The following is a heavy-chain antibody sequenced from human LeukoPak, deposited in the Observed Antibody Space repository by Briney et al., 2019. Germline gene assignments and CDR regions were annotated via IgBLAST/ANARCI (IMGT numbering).Heavy chain of an antibody. J-gene: IGHJ6*02. CDR2: IIPILGIA. CDR1: GGTFSSYA. CDR3: ARDCRTIFGVVNGMDV. D-gene: IGHD3-3*01. Sequence: SVKVSCKASGGTFSSYAISWVRQAPGQGLEWMGRIIPILGIANYAQKFQGRVTITADKSTSTAYMELSSLRSEDTAVYYCARDCRTIFGVVNGMDVWGQGTTVTVSS. V-gene: IGHV1-69*04.